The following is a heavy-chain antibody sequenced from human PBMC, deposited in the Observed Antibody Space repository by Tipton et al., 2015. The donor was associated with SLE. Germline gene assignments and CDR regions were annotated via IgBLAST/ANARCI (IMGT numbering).Heavy chain of an antibody. CDR3: ARLSSGTGDFEH. V-gene: IGHV4-39*01. CDR1: GGSIGSNNYY. D-gene: IGHD7-27*01. CDR2: IYYTGTT. Sequence: TLSLTCTVSGGSIGSNNYYWAWIRQPPGKGLEWIGSIYYTGTTYYNPSLKSRVTISVETSKAHFSLKMSSVTAADTAMYYCARLSSGTGDFEHWGQGTLVIVSS. J-gene: IGHJ4*02.